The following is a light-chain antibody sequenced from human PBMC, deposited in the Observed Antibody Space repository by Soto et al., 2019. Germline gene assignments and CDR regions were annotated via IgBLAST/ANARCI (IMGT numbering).Light chain of an antibody. CDR2: GAS. V-gene: IGKV3-20*01. CDR1: QSVSSSY. Sequence: EIGLTQSPGTLSLSPGERATLSCRASQSVSSSYLAWYQQKPGQAPRLLIYGASSRATGIPDRFSGSGSGTDFTLTISRLEPEDFAVYYCQQYGSSPQWTFGQGTKVEIK. CDR3: QQYGSSPQWT. J-gene: IGKJ1*01.